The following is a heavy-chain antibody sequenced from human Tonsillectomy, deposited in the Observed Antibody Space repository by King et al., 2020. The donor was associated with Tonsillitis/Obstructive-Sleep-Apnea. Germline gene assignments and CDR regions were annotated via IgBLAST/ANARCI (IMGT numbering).Heavy chain of an antibody. CDR2: IYPGDSDT. Sequence: QLVQSGAEVKKPGESLKISCKGSGYRFTNYWIGWVREMPGKGLEWMGHIYPGDSDTRYSPSFQGQVTISIDKSISAAYLQCSSLKASDTAMYYCARQVGNWAYDNWGQGTLVTVSS. D-gene: IGHD7-27*01. V-gene: IGHV5-51*01. CDR3: ARQVGNWAYDN. J-gene: IGHJ4*02. CDR1: GYRFTNYW.